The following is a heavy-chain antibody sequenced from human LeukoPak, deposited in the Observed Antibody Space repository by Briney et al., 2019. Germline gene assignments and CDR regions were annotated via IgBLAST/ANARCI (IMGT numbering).Heavy chain of an antibody. Sequence: GGSLRLSCVASGFTFSTYGMSWVRQAPGKGLEWVSAISGSGGSTYYADSVKGRFTISRDNSKNTLYLQMNSLRAEDTAVYYCAKDTWYGSGSSDYWGQGTLVTVSS. D-gene: IGHD3-10*01. V-gene: IGHV3-23*01. CDR2: ISGSGGST. J-gene: IGHJ4*02. CDR3: AKDTWYGSGSSDY. CDR1: GFTFSTYG.